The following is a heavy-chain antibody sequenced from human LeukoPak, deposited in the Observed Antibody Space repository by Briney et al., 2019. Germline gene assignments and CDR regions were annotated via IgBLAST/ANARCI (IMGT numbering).Heavy chain of an antibody. D-gene: IGHD3-10*01. V-gene: IGHV3-30*02. CDR1: GFTFSSYG. CDR3: AKGIVLGVYFDY. J-gene: IGHJ4*02. Sequence: SGGSLRLSCAASGFTFSSYGMHWVRQAPGKGLEWVAFIRYDGSNKYYADSVKGRSTISRDNSKNTLYLQMNSLRAEDTAVYYCAKGIVLGVYFDYWGQGTLVTVSS. CDR2: IRYDGSNK.